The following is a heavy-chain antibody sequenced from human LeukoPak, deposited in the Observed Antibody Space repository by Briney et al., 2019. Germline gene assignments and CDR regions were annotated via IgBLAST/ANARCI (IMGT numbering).Heavy chain of an antibody. CDR2: ISGCSSYI. Sequence: GGSLRLSCAASGFTFSSNSMNWLRPAPGKGLEGVISISGCSSYIYYADTVQGRFTISRDNAKNSVYLQMNSLRAEDTAVYYCARVPYDASLSGYDNVHDYWGQGTLVTVSS. CDR1: GFTFSSNS. J-gene: IGHJ4*02. CDR3: ARVPYDASLSGYDNVHDY. V-gene: IGHV3-21*01. D-gene: IGHD3-9*01.